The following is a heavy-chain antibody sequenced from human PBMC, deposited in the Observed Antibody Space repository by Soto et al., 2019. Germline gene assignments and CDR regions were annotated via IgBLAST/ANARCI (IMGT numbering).Heavy chain of an antibody. V-gene: IGHV3-33*03. J-gene: IGHJ4*02. Sequence: GGSLRLSCVGSGFTLNTYVVHWVRQAPGKGLEWVALMWYDGLRQTYLDSVRGRFTVSRDSSTNTIYLQMNNLRVEDTGNYFCVKESTPPFFDSWGQGTPVTVSS. CDR2: MWYDGLRQ. CDR3: VKESTPPFFDS. CDR1: GFTLNTYV. D-gene: IGHD2-15*01.